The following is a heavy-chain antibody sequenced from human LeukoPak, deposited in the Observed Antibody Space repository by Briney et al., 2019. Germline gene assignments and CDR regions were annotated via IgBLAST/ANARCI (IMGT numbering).Heavy chain of an antibody. Sequence: GGSLRLSCTGSGFTFSNYWMTWVRQAPGKGLEWVANINQDGSEKYYVDSVKGRFTISRDNAKNSLYLQMNSLRAEDTAVYYCARYIVATPDDAFDIWGQGTMVTVSS. CDR3: ARYIVATPDDAFDI. D-gene: IGHD5-12*01. V-gene: IGHV3-7*01. CDR2: INQDGSEK. CDR1: GFTFSNYW. J-gene: IGHJ3*02.